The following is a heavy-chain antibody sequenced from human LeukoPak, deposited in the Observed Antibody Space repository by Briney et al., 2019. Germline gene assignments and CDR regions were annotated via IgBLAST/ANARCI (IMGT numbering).Heavy chain of an antibody. CDR1: GFTFGDYA. Sequence: GGSLRLSCTVSGFTFGDYAMSWVRQAPAKGLEWVGFIRRNTYGGTTEYAASEKGRFTVSRDDSKSIAYLQMYSLKTEDTAVYYCTRDHYNSFDYWGQGTMVSVCS. V-gene: IGHV3-49*04. CDR3: TRDHYNSFDY. CDR2: IRRNTYGGTT. D-gene: IGHD5-24*01. J-gene: IGHJ4*02.